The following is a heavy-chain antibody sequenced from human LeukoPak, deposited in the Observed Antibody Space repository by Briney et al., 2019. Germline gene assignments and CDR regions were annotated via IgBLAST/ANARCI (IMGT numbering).Heavy chain of an antibody. CDR3: TTLGYHLDS. CDR2: IAGSDTTT. Sequence: LPGGSLRLSCAASGFTFSSHWMTWVRQAPGKGLEWVSYIAGSDTTTYYADSVKGRFTIFRDNAKNSLYLQMNSLRAEDTALYYCTTLGYHLDSWGQGTLVTVSS. J-gene: IGHJ4*02. V-gene: IGHV3-48*03. CDR1: GFTFSSHW. D-gene: IGHD3-22*01.